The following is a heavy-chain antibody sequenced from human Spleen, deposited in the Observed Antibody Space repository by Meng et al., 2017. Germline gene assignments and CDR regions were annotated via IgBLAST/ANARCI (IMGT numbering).Heavy chain of an antibody. D-gene: IGHD1-26*01. V-gene: IGHV3-20*01. CDR1: GFTFDDYG. CDR2: INWNGGST. Sequence: GGSLRLSYAASGFTFDDYGMSWVRQAPGKGLEWVSGINWNGGSTGYADSVKGRFTISRDNAKNSLYLQMNSLRAEDTALYHCARDNPTTSGGMDVWGQGTTVTVSS. J-gene: IGHJ6*02. CDR3: ARDNPTTSGGMDV.